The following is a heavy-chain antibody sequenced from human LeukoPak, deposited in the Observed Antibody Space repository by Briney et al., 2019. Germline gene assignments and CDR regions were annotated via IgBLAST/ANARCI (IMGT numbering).Heavy chain of an antibody. D-gene: IGHD5-24*01. CDR2: ISSSSSTI. CDR1: GFTFSSYS. V-gene: IGHV3-48*04. Sequence: PGGSLRLSCAASGFTFSSYSMNWVRQAPGKGLEWVSYISSSSSTIYYADSVKGRFTISRDNAKNTLYLQIGSLRADDTAVYYCTRMSREAPGLPDLWGQGTLVTVSS. J-gene: IGHJ5*02. CDR3: TRMSREAPGLPDL.